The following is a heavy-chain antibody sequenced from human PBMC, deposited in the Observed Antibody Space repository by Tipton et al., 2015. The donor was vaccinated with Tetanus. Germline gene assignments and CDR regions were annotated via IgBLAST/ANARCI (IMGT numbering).Heavy chain of an antibody. J-gene: IGHJ4*02. CDR2: IFSGGST. CDR3: ARDRDGDYAAFDY. V-gene: IGHV3-66*01. Sequence: SLRLSCAASGFTVSSNYMSWVRQAPGKGLEWVSVIFSGGSTYYADSVKGRFTISRDSSKNTLFLQMNSLRAEDTAMYYCARDRDGDYAAFDYWGQGTLVTVSS. D-gene: IGHD4-17*01. CDR1: GFTVSSNY.